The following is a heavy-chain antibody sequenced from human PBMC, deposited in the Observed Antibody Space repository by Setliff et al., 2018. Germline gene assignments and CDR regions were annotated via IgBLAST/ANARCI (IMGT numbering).Heavy chain of an antibody. CDR1: GDSISGYY. V-gene: IGHV4-59*01. Sequence: PSETLSLTCTVSGDSISGYYWSWIRQPPGKRLEWIGYIKSSGTTKYNPSLGSRLSMSVDTSKKQFSLKLSYVTAADTAIYYCARDQFSSGWYGAPESYFDTWGQGILVTVSS. CDR2: IKSSGTT. J-gene: IGHJ4*02. D-gene: IGHD6-19*01. CDR3: ARDQFSSGWYGAPESYFDT.